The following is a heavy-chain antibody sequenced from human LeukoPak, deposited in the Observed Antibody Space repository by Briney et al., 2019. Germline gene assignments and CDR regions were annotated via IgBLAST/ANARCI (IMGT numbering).Heavy chain of an antibody. J-gene: IGHJ4*02. V-gene: IGHV1-69*05. CDR1: GGTFSSYA. D-gene: IGHD2-2*01. CDR2: IIPIFGTA. Sequence: ASVKVSCKASGGTFSSYATSWVRQAPGQGLEWMGGIIPIFGTANYAQKFQGRFTITTDESTSTAYMELSSLRSEDTAVYYCARGEEYCSSTSCPFDYWGQGTLVTVSS. CDR3: ARGEEYCSSTSCPFDY.